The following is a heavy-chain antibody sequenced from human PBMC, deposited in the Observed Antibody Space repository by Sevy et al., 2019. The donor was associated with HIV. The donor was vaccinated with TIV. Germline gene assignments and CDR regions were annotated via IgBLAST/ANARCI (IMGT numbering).Heavy chain of an antibody. CDR2: ISYDGSNK. CDR1: GFTFSSYA. CDR3: ARDQHDYAGNLRTGWFDP. J-gene: IGHJ5*02. V-gene: IGHV3-30-3*01. D-gene: IGHD4-17*01. Sequence: GGSLGLSCAASGFTFSSYAIHWVRQAPGKGLEWVAFISYDGSNKYYADSVKGRFTISRDNSKKTLYLQMNSLRAEDTAVYYCARDQHDYAGNLRTGWFDPWGQGTLVTVSS.